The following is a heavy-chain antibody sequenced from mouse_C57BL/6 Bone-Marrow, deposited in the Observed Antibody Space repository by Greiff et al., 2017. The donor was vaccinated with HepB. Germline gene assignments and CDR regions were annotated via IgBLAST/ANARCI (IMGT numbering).Heavy chain of an antibody. CDR2: IDPSDIYT. Sequence: VQLQQPGAELVMPGASVKLSCKASGYTFTSYWMHWVKQRPGQGLEWIGEIDPSDIYTNYNQKFKGKSTLTVDKSSSTAYMQLSSLTSEDSAVYYCAREGNWAYYFDYWGQGTTLTVSS. V-gene: IGHV1-69*01. CDR1: GYTFTSYW. CDR3: AREGNWAYYFDY. J-gene: IGHJ2*01. D-gene: IGHD4-1*01.